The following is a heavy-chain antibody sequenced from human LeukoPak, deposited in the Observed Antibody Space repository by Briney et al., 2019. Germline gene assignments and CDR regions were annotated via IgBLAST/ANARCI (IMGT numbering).Heavy chain of an antibody. CDR2: ISGSGGST. D-gene: IGHD6-13*01. V-gene: IGHV3-23*01. Sequence: GGSLRLSCAASGFTFSSYAMSWVRQAPGKGLEWVSAISGSGGSTYYADSVKGRFTISRDNSKNTLYLQMTSLRAEDTAVYYCAKDLRIAAAGYYYYYGMDVWGQGTTVTVSS. CDR1: GFTFSSYA. CDR3: AKDLRIAAAGYYYYYGMDV. J-gene: IGHJ6*02.